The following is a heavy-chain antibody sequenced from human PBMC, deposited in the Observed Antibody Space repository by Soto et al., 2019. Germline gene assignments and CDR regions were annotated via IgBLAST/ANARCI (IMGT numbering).Heavy chain of an antibody. J-gene: IGHJ4*02. D-gene: IGHD6-13*01. CDR3: ACGISTAEVVFDY. CDR2: VNSDGSST. Sequence: PGGSLRLSCAASGFTFSSYWMHWVRQAPGKGLVWVSRVNSDGSSTSYADSVKGRFTISRDNAKNTLYLQMNSLRVEDTAIYYCACGISTAEVVFDYWGQGTLVTVSS. CDR1: GFTFSSYW. V-gene: IGHV3-74*01.